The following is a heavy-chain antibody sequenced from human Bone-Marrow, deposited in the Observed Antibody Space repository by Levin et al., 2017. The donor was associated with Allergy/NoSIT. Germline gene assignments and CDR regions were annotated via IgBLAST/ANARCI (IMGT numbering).Heavy chain of an antibody. CDR3: AKDANRGWSVFDY. J-gene: IGHJ4*02. V-gene: IGHV3-23*01. CDR2: ISGSGSRT. CDR1: GFTFNTYA. Sequence: RGESLKISCAASGFTFNTYAMNWVRQAPGKGLEWVSVISGSGSRTDYADSVKGRFTISRDTSKNTVYLEMKSLRAEDTAVYYCAKDANRGWSVFDYWGQGTLVTVSS. D-gene: IGHD3-10*01.